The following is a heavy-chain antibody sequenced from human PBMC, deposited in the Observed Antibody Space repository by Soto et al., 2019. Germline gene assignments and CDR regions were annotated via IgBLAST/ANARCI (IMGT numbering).Heavy chain of an antibody. V-gene: IGHV3-23*01. CDR1: GFTFSSYA. CDR2: ISGSGVST. Sequence: GGSLRLSCAASGFTFSSYAMSWVRQAPGKGLEWVSAISGSGVSTYYADSVKGRFTISRDNSKNTLYLQMNSLRAEDTAVYYCAKEGEHSSGWANFDCWDKGTLVTVSS. D-gene: IGHD6-19*01. J-gene: IGHJ4*02. CDR3: AKEGEHSSGWANFDC.